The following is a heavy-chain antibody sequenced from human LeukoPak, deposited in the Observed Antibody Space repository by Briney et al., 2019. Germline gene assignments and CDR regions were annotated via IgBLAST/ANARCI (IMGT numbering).Heavy chain of an antibody. J-gene: IGHJ4*02. Sequence: PSETLSLTCTVSGGSISSSSYCWGWIRQPPGKGLEWIGSIYYSGSTYYNPSLKSRVTISVDTSKNQFSLKLSSVTAADTAVYYCARLTAIRFLEWLPHRYFDYWGQGTLVTVSS. CDR1: GGSISSSSYC. CDR2: IYYSGST. D-gene: IGHD3-3*01. CDR3: ARLTAIRFLEWLPHRYFDY. V-gene: IGHV4-39*01.